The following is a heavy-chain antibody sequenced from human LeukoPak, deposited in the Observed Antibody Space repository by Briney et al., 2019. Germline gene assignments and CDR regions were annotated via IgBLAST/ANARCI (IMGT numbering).Heavy chain of an antibody. CDR3: ARVIGWDEPFDI. CDR2: ISSSSSYI. CDR1: GFTFSSYS. D-gene: IGHD1-26*01. J-gene: IGHJ3*02. Sequence: PGGSLRLSCAASGFTFSSYSMNWVRQAPGKGLEWVSSISSSSSYIYYADSVKGRFTISRDNAKNSLYLQTNSLRAEDTAVYYCARVIGWDEPFDIWGQGTMVTVSS. V-gene: IGHV3-21*01.